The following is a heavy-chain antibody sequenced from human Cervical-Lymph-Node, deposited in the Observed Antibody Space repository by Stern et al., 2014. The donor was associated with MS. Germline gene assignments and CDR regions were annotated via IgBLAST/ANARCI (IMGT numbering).Heavy chain of an antibody. V-gene: IGHV3-74*02. Sequence: VQLVESGGGFVQPGGSLRLSCAASGFTFSSAWMYWVRQAPGKGLECVSRINIDGSSTYYADSVKGRFNTSRDNAKSTLYLQMNSLRAEDTAVYYCTSGNYGMDVWGQGTTVTVSS. J-gene: IGHJ6*02. CDR3: TSGNYGMDV. CDR1: GFTFSSAW. D-gene: IGHD1-26*01. CDR2: INIDGSST.